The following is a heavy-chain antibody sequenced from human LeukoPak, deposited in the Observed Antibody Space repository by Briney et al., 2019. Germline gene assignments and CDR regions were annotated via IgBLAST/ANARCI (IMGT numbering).Heavy chain of an antibody. J-gene: IGHJ4*02. CDR2: ISSNGGST. CDR3: AKNLANFGSGSYYTTLDY. D-gene: IGHD3-10*01. V-gene: IGHV3-64*01. CDR1: GFTFSSYP. Sequence: GGSLRLSCAASGFTFSSYPMHWVRQAPGKGLEYVSAISSNGGSTYYANSVKGRFTISRDNSKHTLYLQMNSLRPEDTAVYYCAKNLANFGSGSYYTTLDYWGQGTLVTVSS.